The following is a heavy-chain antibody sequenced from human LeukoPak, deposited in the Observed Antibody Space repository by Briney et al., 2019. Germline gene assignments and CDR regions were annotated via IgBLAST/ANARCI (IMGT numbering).Heavy chain of an antibody. D-gene: IGHD2-2*02. J-gene: IGHJ6*04. Sequence: SETLSLTCAVYGGSFSGYYWSWIRQPPGKGLEWIGKINHSGSTNYNPSLKSRVTISVDTSKNQFSLKLSSVTAADTAIYYCGAAAAIRSYYGMDVWGKGTTVTVSS. CDR3: GAAAAIRSYYGMDV. CDR2: INHSGST. CDR1: GGSFSGYY. V-gene: IGHV4-34*01.